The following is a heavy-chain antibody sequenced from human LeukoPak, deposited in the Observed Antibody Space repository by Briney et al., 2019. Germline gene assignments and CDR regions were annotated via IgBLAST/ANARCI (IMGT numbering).Heavy chain of an antibody. D-gene: IGHD2-15*01. V-gene: IGHV1-18*01. CDR3: ARSGPRYCSGGSCPEGDY. Sequence: ASVKLSCKASGYTFTSYGISWVRQAPGQGLEWMGWISAYNGNTNYAQKLQGRVTMTTETSTSTAYMELRSLRSDDTAVYYCARSGPRYCSGGSCPEGDYWGQGTLVTVSS. CDR1: GYTFTSYG. CDR2: ISAYNGNT. J-gene: IGHJ4*02.